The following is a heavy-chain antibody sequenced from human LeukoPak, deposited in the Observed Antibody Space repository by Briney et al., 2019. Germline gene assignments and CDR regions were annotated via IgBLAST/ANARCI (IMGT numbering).Heavy chain of an antibody. J-gene: IGHJ2*01. CDR2: IYYSGST. CDR1: GGSISSYY. Sequence: SETLSLTCTVSGGSISSYYWSWIRQPPGKGLEWIGYIYYSGSTNYNPSLKSRVTISLDMAKNQFSLKLSSVTAADTAVYYCARRRDGYNHYWYFDLWGRGTLVTVSS. D-gene: IGHD5-24*01. CDR3: ARRRDGYNHYWYFDL. V-gene: IGHV4-59*01.